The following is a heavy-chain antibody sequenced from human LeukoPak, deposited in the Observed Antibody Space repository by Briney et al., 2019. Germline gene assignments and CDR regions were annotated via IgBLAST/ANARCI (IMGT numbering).Heavy chain of an antibody. D-gene: IGHD4-17*01. J-gene: IGHJ4*02. Sequence: PSETLSLTCAVYGGSFSGYYWSWIRQPPGKGLEWIGEINYSGSTNYNPSLKSRVTISVDTSKNQFSLKLNSVTAADTAVYYCATMGDTVTTDDYWGQGTLVTVSS. CDR2: INYSGST. CDR3: ATMGDTVTTDDY. V-gene: IGHV4-34*01. CDR1: GGSFSGYY.